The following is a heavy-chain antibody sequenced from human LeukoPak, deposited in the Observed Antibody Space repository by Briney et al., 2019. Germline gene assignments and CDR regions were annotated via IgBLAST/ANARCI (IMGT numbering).Heavy chain of an antibody. CDR2: ISAYNGNT. Sequence: SWVRQAXXXXVEWMGWISAYNGNTNYAQKLQGRLTMTTDTSTSTAYMEVRSLRSDDTAVYYCARDRSDYYDGSGYYPPIDYWGQGTLVTVSS. J-gene: IGHJ4*02. V-gene: IGHV1-18*01. CDR3: ARDRSDYYDGSGYYPPIDY. D-gene: IGHD3-22*01.